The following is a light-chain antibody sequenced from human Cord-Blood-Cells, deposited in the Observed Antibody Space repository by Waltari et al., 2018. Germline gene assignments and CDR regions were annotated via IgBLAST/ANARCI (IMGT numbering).Light chain of an antibody. V-gene: IGKV4-1*01. CDR1: QSVLYSSNNKNY. CDR2: WAS. J-gene: IGKJ1*01. Sequence: DIVMTQSPDSLAVSLGGRATINCKSSQSVLYSSNNKNYLACYQQKPGQPPKLLIYWASTRESGVPDRFSGSGSGTDFTLTISSLQAEDVAVYYCQQYYSTPWTFGQGTKVEIK. CDR3: QQYYSTPWT.